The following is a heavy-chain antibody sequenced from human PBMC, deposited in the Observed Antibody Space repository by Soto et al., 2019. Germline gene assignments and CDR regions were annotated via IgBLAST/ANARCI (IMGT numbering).Heavy chain of an antibody. CDR3: ATFTVTSYYYYYYYGMDV. D-gene: IGHD4-17*01. V-gene: IGHV3-53*01. J-gene: IGHJ6*02. Sequence: PGGSLRLSCAASGFTVGSNYMSWVRQAPGRGLDWVSIIYSGGSTYYADSVKGRFTISRDSSKNTLYLQMNSLRAEDTAVYYCATFTVTSYYYYYYYGMDVWGQGTTVTVSS. CDR1: GFTVGSNY. CDR2: IYSGGST.